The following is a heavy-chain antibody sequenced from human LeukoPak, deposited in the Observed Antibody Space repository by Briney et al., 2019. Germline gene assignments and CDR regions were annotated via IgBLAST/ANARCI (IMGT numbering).Heavy chain of an antibody. CDR1: GGSISSSSYY. Sequence: SETLSLTCTVSGGSISSSSYYWGWIRQPPGKGLEWIGSIYYSGSTYYNPSLKSRVTISVDTSKNQFSLKLSSVTAAVTAVYYCATLGAHAQMATISGAFDIWGQGTMVTVSS. J-gene: IGHJ3*02. D-gene: IGHD5-24*01. CDR2: IYYSGST. CDR3: ATLGAHAQMATISGAFDI. V-gene: IGHV4-39*01.